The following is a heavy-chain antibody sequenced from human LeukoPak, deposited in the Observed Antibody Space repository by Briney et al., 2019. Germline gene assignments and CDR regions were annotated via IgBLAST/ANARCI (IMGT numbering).Heavy chain of an antibody. V-gene: IGHV3-9*01. CDR2: ISWNSGSI. CDR1: GFTFDDYA. CDR3: AKGRDKYQLLSKNWFDP. D-gene: IGHD2-2*01. J-gene: IGHJ5*02. Sequence: GGSLRLSCAASGFTFDDYAMHWVRQAPGKGLEWVSGISWNSGSIGYADSVKGRFTISRDNAKNSLYLQMNGLRAEDTALYYCAKGRDKYQLLSKNWFDPWGQGTLVTVSS.